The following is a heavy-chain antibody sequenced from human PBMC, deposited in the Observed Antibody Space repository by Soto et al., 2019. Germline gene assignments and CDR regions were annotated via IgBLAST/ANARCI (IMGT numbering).Heavy chain of an antibody. CDR1: GFTFSSYA. J-gene: IGHJ4*02. D-gene: IGHD2-21*02. V-gene: IGHV3-23*01. CDR3: AKSASRTSRDGFDY. CDR2: ISGSGSNP. Sequence: GGSLRLSCAASGFTFSSYAMSWAGQAPGQGLEWVSAISGSGSNPYYADAVKGRFTVSRDNSKNTLYLQMNSLRAEDTALYYCAKSASRTSRDGFDYWGQGTLVTVSS.